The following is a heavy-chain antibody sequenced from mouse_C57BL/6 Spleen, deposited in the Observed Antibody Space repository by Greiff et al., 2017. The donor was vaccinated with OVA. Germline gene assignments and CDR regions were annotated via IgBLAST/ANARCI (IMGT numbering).Heavy chain of an antibody. J-gene: IGHJ2*01. CDR3: ARGATVVDY. CDR2: IYPGDGDT. CDR1: GYAFSSSW. Sequence: QVQLKESGPELVKPGASVKISCKASGYAFSSSWMNWVKQRPGKGLEWIGRIYPGDGDTNYNGKFKGKATLTADKSSSTAYMQLSSLTSEDSAVYFCARGATVVDYWGQGTTLTVSS. V-gene: IGHV1-82*01. D-gene: IGHD1-1*01.